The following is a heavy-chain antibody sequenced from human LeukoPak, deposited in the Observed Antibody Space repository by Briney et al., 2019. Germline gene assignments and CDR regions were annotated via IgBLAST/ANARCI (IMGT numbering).Heavy chain of an antibody. J-gene: IGHJ4*02. CDR1: GLTFSSYW. CDR2: IKQDGSEK. D-gene: IGHD4-17*01. Sequence: GGSLRLSCAASGLTFSSYWMSWVRQAPGKGLGWVANIKQDGSEKYYVDSVKGRFTISRDNAKNSLYLQMNSLRAEDTAVYYCARSLNGAFDYWGQGTLVTVSS. CDR3: ARSLNGAFDY. V-gene: IGHV3-7*01.